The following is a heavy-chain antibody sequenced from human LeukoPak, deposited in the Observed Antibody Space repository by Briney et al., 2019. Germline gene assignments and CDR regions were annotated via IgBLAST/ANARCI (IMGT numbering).Heavy chain of an antibody. CDR1: GFTFSSYW. D-gene: IGHD1-1*01. CDR3: ASSTGTLDY. Sequence: SGGSLRLSCAASGFTFSSYWMSWVRQAPGKGLEWVANIKQDGSEKYYVDSVKGRFTISRDNAKNSLYLQLNSLRAEDAGVYYCASSTGTLDYWGQGTRVTVSS. V-gene: IGHV3-7*01. J-gene: IGHJ4*02. CDR2: IKQDGSEK.